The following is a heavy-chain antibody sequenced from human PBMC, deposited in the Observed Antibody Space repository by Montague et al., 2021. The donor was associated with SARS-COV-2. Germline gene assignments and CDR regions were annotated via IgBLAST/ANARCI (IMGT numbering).Heavy chain of an antibody. CDR3: ARDLGDY. CDR2: IYYSGST. V-gene: IGHV4-59*13. CDR1: GGSISSYY. J-gene: IGHJ4*02. Sequence: SETLSLTCSVSGGSISSYYWSWIRQPPGKGLEWIGYIYYSGSTNYNPSLKSRVTISVDTSKNQSSLKLSSVTAADTAVYYCARDLGDYWGQGTLVTVSS.